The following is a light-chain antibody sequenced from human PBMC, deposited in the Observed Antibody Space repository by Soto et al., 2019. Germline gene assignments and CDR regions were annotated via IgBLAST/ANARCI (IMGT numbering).Light chain of an antibody. CDR2: EVN. V-gene: IGLV2-23*02. CDR3: CSYAGNGAWV. Sequence: QSALTQPASVSGSPGQSITISCTGTSHDIGGYDFVSWYQQYPGRAPRLLISEVNRRPSGVSDRFSGSKSGNTASLTISGLQAEDEGDFFCCSYAGNGAWVFGGGTKLTVL. CDR1: SHDIGGYDF. J-gene: IGLJ3*02.